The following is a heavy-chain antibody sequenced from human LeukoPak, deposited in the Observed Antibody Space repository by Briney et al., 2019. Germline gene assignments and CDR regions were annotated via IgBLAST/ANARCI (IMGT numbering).Heavy chain of an antibody. D-gene: IGHD2-21*02. CDR1: GGTFSSYA. J-gene: IGHJ2*01. V-gene: IGHV1-69*04. CDR2: IRPILGIP. Sequence: SVKVSCKASGGTFSSYAISWVRQAPGQGLEWMGRIRPILGIPNYAQKFQGRVTITADKSTTTAYMELSSLRSEDTAVYYCATEAIVVVTARDYWYFDLWGRGTLVTVSS. CDR3: ATEAIVVVTARDYWYFDL.